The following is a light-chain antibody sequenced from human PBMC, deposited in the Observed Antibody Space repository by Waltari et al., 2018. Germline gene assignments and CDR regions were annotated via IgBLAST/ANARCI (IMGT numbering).Light chain of an antibody. J-gene: IGLJ1*01. CDR3: CSYAGSGTYV. Sequence: QSALTQPASVSGTPGQSITISCTGTTSDVGNYNLVSWYQHHPGKAPKLMIVEVIKRPSGVSNRFSGSKAGHTASLTISGLQAEDEADYYCCSYAGSGTYVVGTGTKVTVL. CDR2: EVI. V-gene: IGLV2-23*02. CDR1: TSDVGNYNL.